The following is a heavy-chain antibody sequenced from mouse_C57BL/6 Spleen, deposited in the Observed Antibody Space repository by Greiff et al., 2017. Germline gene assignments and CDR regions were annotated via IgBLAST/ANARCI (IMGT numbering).Heavy chain of an antibody. Sequence: VQLQQPGAELVMPGASVKLSCKASGYTFTSYWMHWVKQRPGQGLEWIGEIDPSDSYTNYNQKFKGKSTLTVDKSSSTAYMQLSSLTSEDSAVYYCARWDYGSSYGAYWGQGTLVTVSA. CDR2: IDPSDSYT. CDR1: GYTFTSYW. V-gene: IGHV1-69*01. CDR3: ARWDYGSSYGAY. D-gene: IGHD1-1*01. J-gene: IGHJ3*01.